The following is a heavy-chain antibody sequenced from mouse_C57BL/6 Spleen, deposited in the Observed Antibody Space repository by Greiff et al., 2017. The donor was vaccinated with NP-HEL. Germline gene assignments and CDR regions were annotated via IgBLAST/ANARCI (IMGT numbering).Heavy chain of an antibody. J-gene: IGHJ4*01. Sequence: QVQLQQSGPELVKPGASVKISCKASGYAFSSSWMNWVKQRPGKGLEWIGRIYPGDGDTNYNGKFKGKATLTADKSSSTAYMQLSSLTSEDSAVYFCARELGRAYYYAMDYWGQGTSVTVSS. CDR3: ARELGRAYYYAMDY. CDR1: GYAFSSSW. CDR2: IYPGDGDT. V-gene: IGHV1-82*01. D-gene: IGHD4-1*01.